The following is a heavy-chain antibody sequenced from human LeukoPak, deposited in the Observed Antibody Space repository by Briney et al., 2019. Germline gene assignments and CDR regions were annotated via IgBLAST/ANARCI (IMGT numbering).Heavy chain of an antibody. CDR2: IYYSGST. J-gene: IGHJ3*02. CDR3: ARDVSITIFGVADDAFDI. D-gene: IGHD3-3*01. Sequence: PSETLSLTSTVSGGSISSYYWSWIRQPPGKGLEWIGYIYYSGSTNYNPSLKSRVTISVDTSTNQFSLKLSSVTAADTAVYYCARDVSITIFGVADDAFDIWGQGTMVTVSS. CDR1: GGSISSYY. V-gene: IGHV4-59*01.